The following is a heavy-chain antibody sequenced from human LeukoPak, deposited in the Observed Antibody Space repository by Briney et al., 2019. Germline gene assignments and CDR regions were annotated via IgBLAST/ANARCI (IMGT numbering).Heavy chain of an antibody. D-gene: IGHD2-21*02. Sequence: SEALSLTCTVSGGSVSYYYWSWIRQPPGKGLEWIGYIYYSGSTNYNPSLKSRVTISIDTSKNQFSLKLSSVTAADTAVYYCARGPYCGGDCYSDYYYYMDVWGKGTTVTISS. V-gene: IGHV4-59*02. CDR3: ARGPYCGGDCYSDYYYYMDV. J-gene: IGHJ6*03. CDR2: IYYSGST. CDR1: GGSVSYYY.